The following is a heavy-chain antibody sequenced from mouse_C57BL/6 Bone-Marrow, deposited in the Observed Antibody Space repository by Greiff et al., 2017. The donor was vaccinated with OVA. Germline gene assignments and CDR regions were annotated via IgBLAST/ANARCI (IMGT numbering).Heavy chain of an antibody. V-gene: IGHV1-15*01. J-gene: IGHJ4*01. CDR2: IDPETGGT. CDR1: GYTFTDYE. D-gene: IGHD1-1*01. Sequence: QVQLQQSGAELVRPGASVTLSCKASGYTFTDYEMHWVKQTPVHGLEWIGAIDPETGGTAYNQKFKGKAILTADKSSSTAYMELRSLTSEDSAVYYCTRRLSYEAMDYWGQGTSVTVSS. CDR3: TRRLSYEAMDY.